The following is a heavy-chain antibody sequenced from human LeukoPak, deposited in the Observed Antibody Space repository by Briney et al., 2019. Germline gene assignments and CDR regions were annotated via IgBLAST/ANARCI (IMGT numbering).Heavy chain of an antibody. CDR3: AREVDGYSHGPDAFGI. J-gene: IGHJ3*02. CDR1: GGSISSYY. CDR2: IYYSGST. V-gene: IGHV4-59*12. Sequence: SETLSLTCTVSGGSISSYYWSWIRQPPGKGLEWIGYIYYSGSTNYNPSLKSRVTISVDTSKNQFSLKLSSVTAADTAVYYCAREVDGYSHGPDAFGIWGQGTMVTVSS. D-gene: IGHD5-18*01.